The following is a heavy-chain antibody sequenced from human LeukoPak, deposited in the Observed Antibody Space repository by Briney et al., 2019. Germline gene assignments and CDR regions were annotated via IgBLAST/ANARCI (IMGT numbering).Heavy chain of an antibody. J-gene: IGHJ5*02. CDR1: GYTFTDYF. Sequence: GASVKVSCKAPGYTFTDYFIHWVRQAPGQGLEWMGWINPNSGGTKYAQKFQGRVTMSRDTSISTAYMELSRLRSDDTAVYYCAKVGFNAWGQGTLVTVSS. CDR2: INPNSGGT. CDR3: AKVGFNA. V-gene: IGHV1-2*02.